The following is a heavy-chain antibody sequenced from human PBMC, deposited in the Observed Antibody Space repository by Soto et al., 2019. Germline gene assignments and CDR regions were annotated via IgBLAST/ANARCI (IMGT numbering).Heavy chain of an antibody. CDR2: IKQDGSEK. CDR3: ARASQWLVRGYFDY. V-gene: IGHV3-7*01. CDR1: GFTFSSYW. J-gene: IGHJ4*02. Sequence: RLSCAASGFTFSSYWMSWVRQAPGKGLEWVANIKQDGSEKYYVDSVKGRFTISRDNAKNSLYLQMNSLRAEDTAVYYCARASQWLVRGYFDYWGQGTLATVSS. D-gene: IGHD6-19*01.